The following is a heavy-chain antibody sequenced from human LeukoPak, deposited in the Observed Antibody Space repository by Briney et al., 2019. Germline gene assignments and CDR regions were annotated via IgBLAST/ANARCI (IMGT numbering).Heavy chain of an antibody. V-gene: IGHV4-59*08. J-gene: IGHJ5*02. D-gene: IGHD2-21*02. CDR1: GGSISSYY. CDR2: IYYSGST. Sequence: SETLSLTCTVSGGSISSYYWSWIRQPPGKGLEWIGYIYYSGSTNYNPSLKSRVTISVDTSKNQFSLKLSSVTAADTAVYYCARHGCGGDCPNWFDPWGQGTLVTVSS. CDR3: ARHGCGGDCPNWFDP.